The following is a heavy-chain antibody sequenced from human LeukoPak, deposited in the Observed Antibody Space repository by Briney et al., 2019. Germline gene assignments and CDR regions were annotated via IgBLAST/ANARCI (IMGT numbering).Heavy chain of an antibody. CDR3: ARNSAFDY. Sequence: GGSLRLSCAASGFTVSSNYMSWVRQAPGKGPEWISIIYTGGTTYYADSVKGRFTISRDTSKNTLYLQMNSLRVEDTAVYYCARNSAFDYWGQGTLVTVSS. D-gene: IGHD1-1*01. CDR2: IYTGGTT. V-gene: IGHV3-53*01. J-gene: IGHJ4*02. CDR1: GFTVSSNY.